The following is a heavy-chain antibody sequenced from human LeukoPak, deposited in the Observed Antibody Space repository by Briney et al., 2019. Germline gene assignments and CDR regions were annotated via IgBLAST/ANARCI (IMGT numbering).Heavy chain of an antibody. CDR1: GFTFSSYD. Sequence: GGSLRLSCAASGFTFSSYDMHWVRQATGKGLEWVSVIGTAGDTYYPGSVKGRFTISRDNSKNTLYLQMNSLRAEDTAVYYCARGGDFWSGYSRGYYMDVWGKGTTVTVSS. CDR3: ARGGDFWSGYSRGYYMDV. J-gene: IGHJ6*03. CDR2: IGTAGDT. V-gene: IGHV3-13*01. D-gene: IGHD3-3*01.